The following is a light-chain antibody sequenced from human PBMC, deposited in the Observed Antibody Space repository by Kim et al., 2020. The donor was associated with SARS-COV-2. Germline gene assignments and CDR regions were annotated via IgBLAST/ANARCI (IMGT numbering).Light chain of an antibody. J-gene: IGKJ1*01. V-gene: IGKV2-28*01. CDR3: MQARQSPPWT. CDR1: QSLLHSNGYNY. Sequence: DVVMTQSPLSLPVTPGEPASISCRSSQSLLHSNGYNYLDWYLQKPGQSPQLLIYMASNRASGVPDRFSGSGSGTDFTPNISRVEAEDVGVYYCMQARQSPPWTFGPGTKVDIK. CDR2: MAS.